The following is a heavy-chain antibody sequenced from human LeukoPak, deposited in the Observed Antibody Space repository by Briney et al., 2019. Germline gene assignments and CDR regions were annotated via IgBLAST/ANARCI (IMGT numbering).Heavy chain of an antibody. Sequence: GGSLRLSCAASGFTFDDYAMHWVRQAPGKGLEWVSGISWNRGSIGYADSVKGRFTISRDNAKNSLYLQMNSLRAEDTALYYCARDCRPYYYDSSGYDYWGQGALVTVSS. CDR3: ARDCRPYYYDSSGYDY. V-gene: IGHV3-9*01. J-gene: IGHJ4*02. CDR2: ISWNRGSI. D-gene: IGHD3-22*01. CDR1: GFTFDDYA.